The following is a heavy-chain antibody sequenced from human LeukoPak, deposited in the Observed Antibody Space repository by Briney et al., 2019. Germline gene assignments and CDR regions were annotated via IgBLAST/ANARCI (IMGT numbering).Heavy chain of an antibody. CDR3: ARHYGDYGIDY. J-gene: IGHJ4*02. CDR1: GGSISSYY. D-gene: IGHD4-17*01. V-gene: IGHV4-59*08. CDR2: SGST. Sequence: SETLSLTCTVSGGSISSYYWSWIRQPPGKGLEWIGYSGSTNYNPSLKSRVTISVDTSKNQFSLKLSSVTAADTAVYYCARHYGDYGIDYWGQGTLVTVSS.